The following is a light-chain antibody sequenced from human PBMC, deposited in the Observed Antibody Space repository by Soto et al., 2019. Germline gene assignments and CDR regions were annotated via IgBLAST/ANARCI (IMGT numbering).Light chain of an antibody. Sequence: EIVLTQSPGTLSLSPGERATFSCRASQSVSSSYIAWYQQKRGQAPRRLIYGASIRATGIPDRFSGGGSGTDFTLTISRLEPEDFALYYCQQYHTSPLTFGQATKVDIK. V-gene: IGKV3-20*01. J-gene: IGKJ1*01. CDR3: QQYHTSPLT. CDR1: QSVSSSY. CDR2: GAS.